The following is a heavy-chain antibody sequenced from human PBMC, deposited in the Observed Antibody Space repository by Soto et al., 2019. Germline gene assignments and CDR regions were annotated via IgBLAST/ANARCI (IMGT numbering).Heavy chain of an antibody. CDR1: GYTFTNNV. CDR3: ARVKVRKYYYDSSGYYFDY. D-gene: IGHD3-22*01. CDR2: INGGDGDT. Sequence: DSVKLSCKASGYTFTNNVISWVRQAPGQGLEWMGLINGGDGDTKYSQKFQGRVTITSDTSASTAYMELSSLRSEDTAVYYCARVKVRKYYYDSSGYYFDYWGQGALVTVSS. V-gene: IGHV1-3*01. J-gene: IGHJ4*02.